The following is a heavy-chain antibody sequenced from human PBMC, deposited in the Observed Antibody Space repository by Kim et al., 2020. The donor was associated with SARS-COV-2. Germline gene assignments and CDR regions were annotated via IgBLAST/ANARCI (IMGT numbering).Heavy chain of an antibody. CDR3: ARDGGGYFDY. Sequence: GGSLRLSCAASGFTFSSYAMHWVRQAPGKGLEWVALISYDGSNKYYADSVKGRFTISRDNSKNTLYRQMNSLRAEDTAVYYCARDGGGYFDYWGQGTLVTVSS. J-gene: IGHJ4*02. CDR1: GFTFSSYA. D-gene: IGHD3-16*01. V-gene: IGHV3-30*04. CDR2: ISYDGSNK.